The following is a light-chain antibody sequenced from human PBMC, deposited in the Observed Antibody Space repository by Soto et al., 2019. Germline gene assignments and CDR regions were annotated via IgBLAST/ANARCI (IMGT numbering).Light chain of an antibody. CDR1: QGISTY. CDR3: QKYNSAHQT. V-gene: IGKV1-27*01. Sequence: DIQMTQSPSSLSASVGDRVTITCRASQGISTYLAWYQQKPGKVPKLLIYAASTLQSGVPSRFSGSGSGTDFTFTISSLQLEDGATYYGQKYNSAHQTFGQGTKVEIK. J-gene: IGKJ1*01. CDR2: AAS.